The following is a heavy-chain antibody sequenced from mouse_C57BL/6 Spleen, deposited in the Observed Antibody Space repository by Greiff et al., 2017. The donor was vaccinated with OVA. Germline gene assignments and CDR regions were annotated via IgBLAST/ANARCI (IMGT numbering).Heavy chain of an antibody. D-gene: IGHD1-1*01. CDR1: GFTFSSYA. CDR3: TRGGGSSYWYFDV. CDR2: ISSGGDYI. V-gene: IGHV5-9-1*02. Sequence: DVQLQESGEGLVKPGGSLKLSCAASGFTFSSYAMSWVRQTPEKRLEWVAYISSGGDYIYYADTVKGRFTISRDNARNTLYLQMSSLKSEDTAMYYCTRGGGSSYWYFDVWGTGTTVTVSS. J-gene: IGHJ1*03.